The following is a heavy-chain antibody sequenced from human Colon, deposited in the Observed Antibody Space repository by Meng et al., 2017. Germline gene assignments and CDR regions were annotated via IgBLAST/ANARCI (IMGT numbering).Heavy chain of an antibody. CDR3: TRSPMVRGVRYFDY. D-gene: IGHD3-10*01. J-gene: IGHJ4*02. CDR1: GYTFSDHY. V-gene: IGHV1-2*02. Sequence: ASVKVSCKASGYTFSDHYMHWVRQAPGQGLEWMGWINPKTGGTNYGQKFQGRVTMTRDTSISTADMELSSLTSDDMAVYYCTRSPMVRGVRYFDYWGQGTQVTVSS. CDR2: INPKTGGT.